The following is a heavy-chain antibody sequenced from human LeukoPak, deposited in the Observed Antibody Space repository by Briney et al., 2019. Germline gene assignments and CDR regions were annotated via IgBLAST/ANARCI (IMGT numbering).Heavy chain of an antibody. CDR3: ARGVSSGYFDY. CDR1: GGSFSGYY. Sequence: SETLSLTCAVYGGSFSGYYWSWIRQPPGKGLEWIGETNHSGSTNYNPSLKSRVTISVDTSKNQFSLKLSSVTAADTAVYYCARGVSSGYFDYWGQGTLVTVSS. CDR2: TNHSGST. D-gene: IGHD3-10*01. V-gene: IGHV4-34*01. J-gene: IGHJ4*02.